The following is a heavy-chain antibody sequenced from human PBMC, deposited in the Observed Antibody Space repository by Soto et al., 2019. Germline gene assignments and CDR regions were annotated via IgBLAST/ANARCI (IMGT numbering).Heavy chain of an antibody. V-gene: IGHV4-39*01. J-gene: IGHJ5*02. CDR3: ARHRARNWFDP. Sequence: SETLFLTCIVSGGSISSSSCYWGWIRQPPGKGLEWIGSIYYSGSTYYNPSLKSRVTISVDTSKNQFSLKLSSVTAADTAVFYCARHRARNWFDPWGQGTLVTVSS. D-gene: IGHD6-6*01. CDR2: IYYSGST. CDR1: GGSISSSSCY.